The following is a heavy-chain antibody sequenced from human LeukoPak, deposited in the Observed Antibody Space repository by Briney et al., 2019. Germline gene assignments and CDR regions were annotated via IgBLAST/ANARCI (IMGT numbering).Heavy chain of an antibody. CDR2: IYYSGST. V-gene: IGHV4-59*08. CDR1: GDSIRSYY. D-gene: IGHD5-18*01. Sequence: SETLSLTCTVSGDSIRSYYWSWIRQPPGKGLEWIGYIYYSGSTNYNPSLKSRVTISVDTSKNQFSLKLSSVTAADTAVYYCARHQPWGTAMGPVMDVWGQGTTVTVSS. J-gene: IGHJ6*02. CDR3: ARHQPWGTAMGPVMDV.